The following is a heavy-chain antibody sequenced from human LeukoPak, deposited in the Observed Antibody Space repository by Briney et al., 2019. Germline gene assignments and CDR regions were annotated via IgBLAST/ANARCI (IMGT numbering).Heavy chain of an antibody. J-gene: IGHJ4*02. V-gene: IGHV3-23*01. CDR2: ISTSGDTT. CDR3: ARQLGYCSDGSCYFDY. CDR1: GFTFSSYW. D-gene: IGHD2-15*01. Sequence: GGSLRLSCAASGFTFSSYWMSWVRQAPGKGLEWVSAISTSGDTTYHADSVKGRFTFSRDNSKNTLYLQMSSLRAEDTALYYCARQLGYCSDGSCYFDYWGQGTLVTVSS.